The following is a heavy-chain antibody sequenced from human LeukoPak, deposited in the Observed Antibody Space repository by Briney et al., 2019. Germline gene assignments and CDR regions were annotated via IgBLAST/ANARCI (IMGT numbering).Heavy chain of an antibody. V-gene: IGHV3-33*01. CDR2: IWYDGSNK. CDR1: GFTFSSYG. D-gene: IGHD1-26*01. CDR3: ARDRGGGSYYLDY. Sequence: PGGSLRLSCAASGFTFSSYGMHWVRQAPGKGLEWVAVIWYDGSNKYYADSVKGRFTISRDNSKNTLYLQMNSLGAEDTAVYYCARDRGGGSYYLDYWGPGTLVTVSS. J-gene: IGHJ4*02.